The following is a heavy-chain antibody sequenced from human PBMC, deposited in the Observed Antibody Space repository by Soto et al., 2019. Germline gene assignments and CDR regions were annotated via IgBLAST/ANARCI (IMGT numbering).Heavy chain of an antibody. CDR3: ARGNEVVSGYPPLDFDY. D-gene: IGHD3-22*01. V-gene: IGHV1-2*04. CDR2: INPNSGGT. J-gene: IGHJ4*02. CDR1: GYTFTGYY. Sequence: ASVKVSCKASGYTFTGYYMHWVRQAPGQGLEWMGWINPNSGGTNYAQKFQGWVTMTRDTSISTAYMGLSRLRSDDTAVYYCARGNEVVSGYPPLDFDYWGQGTLVTVSS.